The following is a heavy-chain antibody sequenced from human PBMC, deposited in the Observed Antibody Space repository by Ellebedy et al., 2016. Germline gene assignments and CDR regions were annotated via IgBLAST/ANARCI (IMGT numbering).Heavy chain of an antibody. CDR2: ISTSGSTV. J-gene: IGHJ4*02. V-gene: IGHV3-48*04. CDR1: GFTFSTYA. Sequence: GGSLRLSCAASGFTFSTYAMHWVRQAPGKGLEWVSFISTSGSTVYYADSVKGRFTISRDNATNSLYLQMNSLRAEDTAVYFCARGARYANWGQGTLVTVSS. D-gene: IGHD2-2*01. CDR3: ARGARYAN.